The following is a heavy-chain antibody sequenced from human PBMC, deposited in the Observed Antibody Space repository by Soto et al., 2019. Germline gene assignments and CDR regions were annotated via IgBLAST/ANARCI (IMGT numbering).Heavy chain of an antibody. CDR2: ISAYNGNT. CDR1: GYTFTSYG. Sequence: ASVKVSCKASGYTFTSYGIRWVRQAPGQGLEWMGWISAYNGNTNYAQKLQGRVTMTTDTSTSTAYMELRSLRSDDTAVYYCARALYCSSTSCLMDVWGQGTTVTVYS. CDR3: ARALYCSSTSCLMDV. J-gene: IGHJ6*02. V-gene: IGHV1-18*04. D-gene: IGHD2-2*01.